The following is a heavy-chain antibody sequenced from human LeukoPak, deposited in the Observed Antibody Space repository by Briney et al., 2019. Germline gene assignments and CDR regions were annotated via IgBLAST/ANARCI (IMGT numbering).Heavy chain of an antibody. D-gene: IGHD1-26*01. V-gene: IGHV3-7*03. Sequence: GGSLRLSCAASGFTFSSYWMSWVRQAPGKGLEWVANIKQDGSKKNYVDSVKGRFTISRDNAKNSLYLQMNSLRVEDTALYYCAKQWVDCWGQGTLVTVSS. CDR1: GFTFSSYW. CDR2: IKQDGSKK. J-gene: IGHJ4*02. CDR3: AKQWVDC.